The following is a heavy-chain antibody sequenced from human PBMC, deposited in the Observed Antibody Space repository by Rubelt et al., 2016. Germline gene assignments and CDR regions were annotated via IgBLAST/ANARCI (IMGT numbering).Heavy chain of an antibody. D-gene: IGHD4-17*01. CDR1: GFTFSSYW. CDR2: IKQDESEE. J-gene: IGHJ4*02. Sequence: EVQLVESGGDLVQPGESLRLSCASSGFTFSSYWMNWVRQAPGTGLEWVANIKQDESEEHYADSVKGRFTISRDNAKKPVYLQMNSLRAEDTAVYYCARDYGDYWGQGTLVTVSS. V-gene: IGHV3-7*04. CDR3: ARDYGDY.